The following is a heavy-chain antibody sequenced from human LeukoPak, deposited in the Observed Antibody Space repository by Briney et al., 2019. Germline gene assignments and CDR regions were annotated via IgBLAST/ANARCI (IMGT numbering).Heavy chain of an antibody. CDR3: ARDLMYGDLDY. Sequence: GGSLRLSCAASGFTFSSYWMSWVRQTPGKGLEWVANIKRDGSEKYYVDSVKGRFTISRDNAKNSLYLQMNSLRAEDTAVYYCARDLMYGDLDYWGQGTLVTVSS. CDR1: GFTFSSYW. V-gene: IGHV3-7*03. CDR2: IKRDGSEK. J-gene: IGHJ4*02. D-gene: IGHD4-17*01.